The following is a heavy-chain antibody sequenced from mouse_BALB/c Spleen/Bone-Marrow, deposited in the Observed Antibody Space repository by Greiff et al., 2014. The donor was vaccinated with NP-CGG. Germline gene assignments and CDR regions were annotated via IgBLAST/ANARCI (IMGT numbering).Heavy chain of an antibody. CDR1: GFSLTSYD. V-gene: IGHV2-9-2*01. CDR3: VRGKNLYGTPLAY. J-gene: IGHJ3*01. CDR2: MWTGGGT. Sequence: VQGVESGPGLVAPSQSLSITCTVSGFSLTSYDMNWVRQPPGKGLEWLGVMWTGGGTDYNSAFMSRLSISKDNSKGQVFLKMNSLQTDDTAIYYCVRGKNLYGTPLAYWGQGTLVTVSA. D-gene: IGHD1-1*01.